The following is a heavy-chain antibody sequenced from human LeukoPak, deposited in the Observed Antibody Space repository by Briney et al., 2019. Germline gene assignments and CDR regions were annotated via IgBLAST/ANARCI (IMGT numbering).Heavy chain of an antibody. CDR1: GFTFSSYS. D-gene: IGHD5-24*01. V-gene: IGHV3-48*01. CDR3: ARVGDGYNVGFDY. Sequence: PGGSLRLSCAASGFTFSSYSMNWVRQAPGKGLEWVSYISGSSSTIYYADSVKGRFTISRDNAKNSLYLQMSSLRAEDTAVYYCARVGDGYNVGFDYWGQGTLVTVSS. J-gene: IGHJ4*02. CDR2: ISGSSSTI.